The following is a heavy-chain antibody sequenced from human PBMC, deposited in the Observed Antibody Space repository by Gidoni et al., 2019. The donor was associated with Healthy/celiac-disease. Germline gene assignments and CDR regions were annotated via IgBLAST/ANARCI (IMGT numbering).Heavy chain of an antibody. D-gene: IGHD3-3*01. CDR2: IFSNDEK. CDR1: GFALSNASIG. V-gene: IGHV2-26*01. J-gene: IGHJ5*02. CDR3: ARIRSDFWSGYPDLFDP. Sequence: QVTLKESGPVLVKPTETLTLTCTVSGFALSNASIGVSWIRQPPGKALEWLAHIFSNDEKSYSTSLKSRLTISKDTSKSQVVLTMTNMDPVATATYSCARIRSDFWSGYPDLFDPWGQGTLVTVSS.